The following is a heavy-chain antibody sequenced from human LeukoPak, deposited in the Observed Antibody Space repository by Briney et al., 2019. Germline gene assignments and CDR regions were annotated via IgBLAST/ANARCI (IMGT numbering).Heavy chain of an antibody. Sequence: GGSLRLSCTASGFSFSGHWMHWARQLPGKGLVWVSRISPTGSTTSYADSVKGRFTVSRDNAENTLYLQVNNLRAEDTAVYYCARGPNSNWSGLDFWGQGTLLTVSS. CDR1: GFSFSGHW. CDR2: ISPTGSTT. CDR3: ARGPNSNWSGLDF. D-gene: IGHD6-6*01. V-gene: IGHV3-74*01. J-gene: IGHJ4*02.